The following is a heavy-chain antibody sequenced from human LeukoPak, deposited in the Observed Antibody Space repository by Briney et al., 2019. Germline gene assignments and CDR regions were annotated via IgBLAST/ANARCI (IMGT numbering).Heavy chain of an antibody. CDR1: GGSISSYY. J-gene: IGHJ4*02. V-gene: IGHV4-59*08. Sequence: SSELLSLTCTVSGGSISSYYWSWIRQPPRRGLGWIGYISYSGSTNYNASLQSRVTMSGDMSKSQFSLQVRSVTAADTAVYYCARHKGGPTYDYWGQGTLVSVSS. D-gene: IGHD2-15*01. CDR2: ISYSGST. CDR3: ARHKGGPTYDY.